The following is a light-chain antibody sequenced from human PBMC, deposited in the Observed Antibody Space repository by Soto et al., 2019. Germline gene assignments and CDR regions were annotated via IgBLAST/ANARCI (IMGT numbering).Light chain of an antibody. J-gene: IGLJ2*01. CDR2: EGT. CDR1: SSDVVNDLL. Sequence: QPVLTQPASVSGSPGQSITISCTGTSSDVVNDLLVSWYQQQPGKAPKLMIYEGTKRPAGVSDRFSGSKSGNTASLTISGLQAEDEADYYCCCFAGSNTYIFGGGTQLTVL. CDR3: CCFAGSNTYI. V-gene: IGLV2-23*01.